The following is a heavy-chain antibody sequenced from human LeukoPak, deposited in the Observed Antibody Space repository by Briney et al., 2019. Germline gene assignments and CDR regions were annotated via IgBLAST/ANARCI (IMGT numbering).Heavy chain of an antibody. D-gene: IGHD2-2*01. CDR3: ARFAAARTIYYHYMDV. Sequence: PGGSLRLSGAASGFTFSDYYMSWIRQAPGKGLEWVSHISSSGTTIYYADSVKGRFTISRGNAKNSLYLQMNSLRAEDTAVYYCARFAAARTIYYHYMDVWGKGTTVTVSS. CDR1: GFTFSDYY. V-gene: IGHV3-11*01. CDR2: ISSSGTTI. J-gene: IGHJ6*03.